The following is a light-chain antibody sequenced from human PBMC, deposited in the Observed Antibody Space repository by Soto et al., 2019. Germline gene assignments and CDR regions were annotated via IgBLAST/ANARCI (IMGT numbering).Light chain of an antibody. V-gene: IGKV3-20*01. CDR2: GAS. Sequence: ENVLTQSPGTLSLSPGERATLSCRASQSVSSTYLAWYQQKPGQAPRLFIYGASSRATGIPDRFSGSGSGTDFTLTISRLEPEDFAVYYCQQYGSSPTWTFGQGPKVEIK. CDR1: QSVSSTY. CDR3: QQYGSSPTWT. J-gene: IGKJ1*01.